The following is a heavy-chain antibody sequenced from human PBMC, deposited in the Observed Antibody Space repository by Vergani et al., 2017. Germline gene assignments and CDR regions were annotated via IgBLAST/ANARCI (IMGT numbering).Heavy chain of an antibody. CDR2: INHSGST. V-gene: IGHV4-34*01. D-gene: IGHD6-6*01. J-gene: IGHJ3*02. CDR1: GGSFSGYY. CDR3: ASRSIAARPGAFDI. Sequence: QVQLQQWGAGLLKPSETLSLTCAVYGGSFSGYYWSWIRQPPGKGLEWIGEINHSGSTNSNPSLKSRVTISVDTSKNQFSLKLSSVTAADTAVYYCASRSIAARPGAFDIWGQGTMVTVSS.